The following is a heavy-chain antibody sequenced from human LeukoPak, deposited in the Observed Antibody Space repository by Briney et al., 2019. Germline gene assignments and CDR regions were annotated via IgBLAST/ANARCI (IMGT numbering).Heavy chain of an antibody. CDR1: GGTFSSYA. CDR2: IIPIFGTA. D-gene: IGHD4-23*01. CDR3: AAGPTTVVTPTAEPFDY. V-gene: IGHV1-69*13. Sequence: GASVKVSCKASGGTFSSYAISWVRQAPGQGLKWMGGIIPIFGTANYAQKFQGRVTITADESTSTAYMELSSLRSEDTAVYYCAAGPTTVVTPTAEPFDYWGQGTLVAVSS. J-gene: IGHJ4*02.